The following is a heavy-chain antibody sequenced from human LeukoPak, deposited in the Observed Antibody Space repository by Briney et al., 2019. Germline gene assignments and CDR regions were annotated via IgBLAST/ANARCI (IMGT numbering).Heavy chain of an antibody. J-gene: IGHJ4*02. CDR2: INRSGST. CDR1: GGSFSGYY. D-gene: IGHD5-18*01. V-gene: IGHV4-34*01. Sequence: SETLSLTCAVYGGSFSGYYWSWIRQPPGKGLEWIGEINRSGSTNYNPSLKSRVTISVDTSKNQFSLKLSSVTAADTAVYYCARVPYSYGPFDYWGQGTLVTVSS. CDR3: ARVPYSYGPFDY.